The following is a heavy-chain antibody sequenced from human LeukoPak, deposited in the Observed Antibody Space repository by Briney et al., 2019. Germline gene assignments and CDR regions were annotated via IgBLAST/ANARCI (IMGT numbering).Heavy chain of an antibody. CDR2: MNPNSGNT. J-gene: IGHJ3*02. D-gene: IGHD6-13*01. CDR1: GGTFSSYA. CDR3: ARGPEPYSSDAFDI. Sequence: GASVTVSCKASGGTFSSYAINWVRQATGQGLEWMGWMNPNSGNTGYAQKFQGRVTMTRNTSISTAYMELSSLRSEDTAVYYCARGPEPYSSDAFDIWGQGTMVTVSS. V-gene: IGHV1-8*02.